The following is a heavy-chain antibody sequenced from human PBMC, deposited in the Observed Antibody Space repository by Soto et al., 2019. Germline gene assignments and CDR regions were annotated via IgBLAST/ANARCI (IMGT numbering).Heavy chain of an antibody. V-gene: IGHV4-59*01. D-gene: IGHD3-22*01. CDR2: IYYSGST. Sequence: PSETLSLTCTVSGGSISSYYWSWIRQPPGKGLEWIGYIYYSGSTNYNSSLKSRVTISVDTSKNQSSLKLSSVTAADTAVYYCARLSSPEYYYDSSGYWRGFDYWGQGTLVTVSS. CDR3: ARLSSPEYYYDSSGYWRGFDY. J-gene: IGHJ4*02. CDR1: GGSISSYY.